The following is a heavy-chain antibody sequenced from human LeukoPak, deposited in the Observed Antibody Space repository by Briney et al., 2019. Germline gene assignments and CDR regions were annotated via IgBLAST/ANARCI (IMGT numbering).Heavy chain of an antibody. V-gene: IGHV3-30*18. J-gene: IGHJ4*02. D-gene: IGHD1-26*01. CDR2: ISYDGNYK. CDR3: AKVGIGAGIDS. CDR1: GFTLSYYS. Sequence: GRSLRLSCEASGFTLSYYSMHWVRQAPGKGLQWVAVISYDGNYKYYADSVKGRFTISRDNSKNTMYLQMNSLRTDDTAVYYCAKVGIGAGIDSWGQGTLVTVSS.